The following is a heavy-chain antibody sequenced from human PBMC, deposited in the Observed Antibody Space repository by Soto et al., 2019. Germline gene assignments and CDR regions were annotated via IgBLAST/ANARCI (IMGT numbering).Heavy chain of an antibody. CDR2: ITGDGSIT. Sequence: EVQLVESGGGLGQPGGSLRLSCAASGFTFRNYWMYWVRQAPGKGLVWVSHITGDGSITAYADSVRGRFTISRDDAKNTLVLQMNSLRPEDTAVYYCVRGGNYVWGSYQDWGQGTLVTVSS. CDR3: VRGGNYVWGSYQD. CDR1: GFTFRNYW. J-gene: IGHJ4*02. D-gene: IGHD3-16*02. V-gene: IGHV3-74*01.